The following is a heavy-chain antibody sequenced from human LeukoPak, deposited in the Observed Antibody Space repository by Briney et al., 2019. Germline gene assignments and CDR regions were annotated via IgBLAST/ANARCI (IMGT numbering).Heavy chain of an antibody. CDR2: IIPIFGTA. CDR1: GGTFSSYA. J-gene: IGHJ4*02. Sequence: SVKVSCKASGGTFSSYAISWVRQAPGQGLEWMGGIIPIFGTANYAQKFQGRVTITADESTSAAYMELSSLRSEDTAVYYCARDSDSSGWKYYFDYWGQGTLVTVSS. V-gene: IGHV1-69*13. D-gene: IGHD6-19*01. CDR3: ARDSDSSGWKYYFDY.